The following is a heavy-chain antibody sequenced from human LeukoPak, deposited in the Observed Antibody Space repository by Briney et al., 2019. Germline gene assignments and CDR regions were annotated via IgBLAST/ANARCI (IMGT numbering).Heavy chain of an antibody. CDR1: GFTFSNAW. Sequence: GGSLRLSCAASGFTFSNAWMSWVRQAPGKGLEWVGRIKSKTDGGTTDYAAPVKGRFTISRDDSKNTLYLQMNSLKTEDTAVYYCTTRGNIWFGELLYDYWGQGTLVTVSS. V-gene: IGHV3-15*01. D-gene: IGHD3-10*01. CDR3: TTRGNIWFGELLYDY. CDR2: IKSKTDGGTT. J-gene: IGHJ4*02.